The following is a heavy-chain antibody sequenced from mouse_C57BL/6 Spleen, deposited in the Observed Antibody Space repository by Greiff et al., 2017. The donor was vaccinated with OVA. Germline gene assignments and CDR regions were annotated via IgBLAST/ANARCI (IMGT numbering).Heavy chain of an antibody. CDR1: GYTFTSYW. J-gene: IGHJ2*01. CDR2: IHPNSGST. D-gene: IGHD2-1*01. V-gene: IGHV1-64*01. CDR3: ARGPSTIDY. Sequence: QVHVKQPGAELVKPGASVKLSCKASGYTFTSYWMHWVKQRPGQGLEWIGMIHPNSGSTNYNEKFKSKATLTVDKSSSTAYMQLSSLTSEDSAVYYCARGPSTIDYWGQGTTLTVSS.